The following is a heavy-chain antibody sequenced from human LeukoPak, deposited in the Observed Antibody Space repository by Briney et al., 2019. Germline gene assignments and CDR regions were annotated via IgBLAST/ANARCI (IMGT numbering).Heavy chain of an antibody. V-gene: IGHV1-69*01. Sequence: GASVKVSCTASVGTFSSYAISWVRQAPGQGLEWMGGIIPIFGTANCAQKFQGRVTTTADESTSTAYMELSSLRSEDTAVYYCARGDSSKTGFDYWGQGTLVTVSS. CDR1: VGTFSSYA. D-gene: IGHD6-13*01. CDR2: IIPIFGTA. CDR3: ARGDSSKTGFDY. J-gene: IGHJ4*02.